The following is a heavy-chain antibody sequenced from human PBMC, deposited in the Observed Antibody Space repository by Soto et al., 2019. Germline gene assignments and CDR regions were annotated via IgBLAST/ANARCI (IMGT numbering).Heavy chain of an antibody. D-gene: IGHD3-22*01. CDR2: VNSDGSST. Sequence: GGSLRLSCAASGYTFSHYWMHWVRQAPGKGLVWVSRVNSDGSSTSYADSVKGRFTISRDNAKNTLYLQMNSLRAEDTAVYYCARAADYYDSSGYYPYGMDVWGQGTTVTVSS. J-gene: IGHJ6*02. CDR1: GYTFSHYW. CDR3: ARAADYYDSSGYYPYGMDV. V-gene: IGHV3-74*01.